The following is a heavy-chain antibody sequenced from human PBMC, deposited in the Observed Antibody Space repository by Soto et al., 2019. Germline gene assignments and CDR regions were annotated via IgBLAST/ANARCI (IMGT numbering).Heavy chain of an antibody. J-gene: IGHJ5*02. CDR3: ARGPYYYDSSGYLFWWFDP. D-gene: IGHD3-22*01. CDR1: GGSTNSHY. CDR2: IYYSGST. Sequence: SETLSLTCSISGGSTNSHYWSWIRQPPGKGLEWIGYIYYSGSTNYNPSLKSRVTISVDTSKNQFSLKLSSVTAADTAVYYCARGPYYYDSSGYLFWWFDPWGQGTLVTVSS. V-gene: IGHV4-59*11.